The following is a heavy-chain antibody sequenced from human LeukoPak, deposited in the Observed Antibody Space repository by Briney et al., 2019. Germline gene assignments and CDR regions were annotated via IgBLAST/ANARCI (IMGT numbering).Heavy chain of an antibody. J-gene: IGHJ6*04. D-gene: IGHD6-6*01. CDR1: GYTFTSYG. V-gene: IGHV1-18*01. CDR2: ISAYNGNT. CDR3: ARDGQLDLTSASMDV. Sequence: ASVKVSCKASGYTFTSYGISWVRQAPGQGLEWMGWISAYNGNTNYAQNLQGRVTMTTDISTSTAYMELRSLRSDDTAVYYCARDGQLDLTSASMDVWGKGTTVTVSS.